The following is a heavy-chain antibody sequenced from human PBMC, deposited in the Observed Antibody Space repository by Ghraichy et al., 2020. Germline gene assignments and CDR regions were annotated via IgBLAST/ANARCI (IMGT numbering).Heavy chain of an antibody. CDR3: ARLGSSWYSNYYYGMDV. CDR2: IYYSGST. V-gene: IGHV4-59*08. D-gene: IGHD6-13*01. Sequence: ESLNISCTVSGGSISSYYWSWIRQPPGKGLEWIGYIYYSGSTNYNPSLKSRVTISVDTSKNQFSLKLSSVTAADTAVYYCARLGSSWYSNYYYGMDVWGQGTTVTVSS. J-gene: IGHJ6*02. CDR1: GGSISSYY.